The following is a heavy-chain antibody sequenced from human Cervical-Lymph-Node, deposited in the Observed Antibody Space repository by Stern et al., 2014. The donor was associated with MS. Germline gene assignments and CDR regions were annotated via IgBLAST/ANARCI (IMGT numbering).Heavy chain of an antibody. CDR3: STLVAH. D-gene: IGHD3-16*02. V-gene: IGHV3-11*01. CDR1: GFNFNDLY. J-gene: IGHJ4*02. CDR2: ISSSGTSV. Sequence: VQLVQSGGGLVKPGGSLRLSCAASGFNFNDLYINWIRQSPGKGLEWIAYISSSGTSVHYADSVKGRFIVSRNKDSNSFYLQMDSLRAEDTAIHYCSTLVAHWGQGTLVTVSS.